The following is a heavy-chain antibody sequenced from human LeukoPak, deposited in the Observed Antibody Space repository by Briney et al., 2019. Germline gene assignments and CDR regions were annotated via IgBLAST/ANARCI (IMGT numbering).Heavy chain of an antibody. D-gene: IGHD6-6*01. J-gene: IGHJ6*03. CDR2: IYYSGST. CDR3: ARESIAARALLDYYYYMDV. CDR1: GGSISSYH. Sequence: PSETLSLTCTVSGGSISSYHWSWIRQPPGKGLEWIGYIYYSGSTNYNPSLKSRVTISVDTSKNQFSLKLSSVTAADTAVYYCARESIAARALLDYYYYMDVWGKGTTVTVSS. V-gene: IGHV4-59*01.